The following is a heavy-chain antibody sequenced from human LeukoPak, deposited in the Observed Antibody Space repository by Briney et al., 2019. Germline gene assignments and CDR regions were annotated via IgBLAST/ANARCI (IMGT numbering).Heavy chain of an antibody. CDR2: ISAYNGNT. D-gene: IGHD3-22*01. V-gene: IGHV1-18*01. J-gene: IGHJ4*02. CDR1: GYTFTSYG. CDR3: ARASPSPMIVVVTPHDY. Sequence: ASVKVSCKASGYTFTSYGISWVRQAPGQGLEGRGGISAYNGNTNYAQKLPGRVTITTHTSTSTAYMALRSLRPDHTAVYYCARASPSPMIVVVTPHDYWGQGTLVTVSS.